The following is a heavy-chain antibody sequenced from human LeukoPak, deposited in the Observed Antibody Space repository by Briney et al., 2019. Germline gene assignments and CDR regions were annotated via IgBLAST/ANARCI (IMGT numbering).Heavy chain of an antibody. CDR3: AKGRPCSSTSCYGSYFDS. D-gene: IGHD2-2*01. V-gene: IGHV3-23*01. CDR2: ISGSADST. J-gene: IGHJ4*02. CDR1: GGSISSYY. Sequence: ETLSLTCTVSGGSISSYYWSWVRQAPGKGLEWVSVISGSADSTYYADSVKGRFTISRDNSKSTLYLQMNSLSAEDTAVYYCAKGRPCSSTSCYGSYFDSWGQGTLVTVSS.